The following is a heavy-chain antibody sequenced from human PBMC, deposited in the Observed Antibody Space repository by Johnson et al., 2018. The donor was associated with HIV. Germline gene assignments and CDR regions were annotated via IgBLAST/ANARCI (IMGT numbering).Heavy chain of an antibody. D-gene: IGHD1-26*01. CDR3: ARSRGGSSEDAFDI. J-gene: IGHJ3*02. CDR1: GFTFSSYG. Sequence: QMLLVESGGGVVRPGGSLRLSCAASGFTFSSYGMHWVRQAPGKGLEWVAVISYDGSNKYYADSVKGRFTISRDNSKNTLYLQMNSLRAEDTAFYYCARSRGGSSEDAFDIWGQGTMVTVSS. CDR2: ISYDGSNK. V-gene: IGHV3-30*03.